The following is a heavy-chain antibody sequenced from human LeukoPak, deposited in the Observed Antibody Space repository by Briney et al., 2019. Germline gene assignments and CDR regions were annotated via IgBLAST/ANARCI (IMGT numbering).Heavy chain of an antibody. CDR2: ISWNSGSI. CDR1: GFTFDDYA. Sequence: PGGSLRLSCAASGFTFDDYAMHWVRQAPGKGLEWVSGISWNSGSIGYADSVKGRFTISRDNAKNSLYLQMNSLRAEDTALYYCAKDRATYSNAFDIWGQGTMVTVSS. J-gene: IGHJ3*02. V-gene: IGHV3-9*01. CDR3: AKDRATYSNAFDI. D-gene: IGHD2-21*01.